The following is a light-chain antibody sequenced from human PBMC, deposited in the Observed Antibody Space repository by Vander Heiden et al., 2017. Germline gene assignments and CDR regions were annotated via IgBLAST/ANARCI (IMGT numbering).Light chain of an antibody. J-gene: IGKJ1*01. V-gene: IGKV1-5*03. CDR3: QQYNSYPWT. CDR1: QSISSW. Sequence: DIQMTQSPSTLSASVRDRVTITCRASQSISSWLAWYQQKPGKAPKLLSYKASSLESGVPSRFSGSGSGTEFTLTISSLQPDDFATYYCQQYNSYPWTFGQGTKVEIK. CDR2: KAS.